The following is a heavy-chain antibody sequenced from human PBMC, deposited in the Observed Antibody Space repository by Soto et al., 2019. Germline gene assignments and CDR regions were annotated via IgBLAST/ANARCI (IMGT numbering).Heavy chain of an antibody. CDR1: GGSISSGGYY. CDR2: IYYNGDT. V-gene: IGHV4-31*03. Sequence: QVQLQESGPGLVKPSQTLSLTCTVSGGSISSGGYYWSWIRQHPGKGLEWIGYIYYNGDTYYNPSLKCRLTMSVDTSKSEFSLVLSSVTGADTAVYYCARLEFSSSWLDYWGQGTLVTVSS. CDR3: ARLEFSSSWLDY. J-gene: IGHJ4*02. D-gene: IGHD6-6*01.